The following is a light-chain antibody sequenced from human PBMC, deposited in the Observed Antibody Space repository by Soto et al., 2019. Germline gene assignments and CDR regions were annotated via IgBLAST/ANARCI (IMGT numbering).Light chain of an antibody. CDR1: QSVSSNY. CDR3: QQYGSSPS. V-gene: IGKV3-20*01. J-gene: IGKJ3*01. Sequence: EIVLTQSPGTLSLSPGERATLSCRASQSVSSNYLAWYQQKPGQGPRLLIYGASSRATGIPDRFSGSGSGTDFTLTIRRLEPEYFSVYYCQQYGSSPSFGPGTKVDIK. CDR2: GAS.